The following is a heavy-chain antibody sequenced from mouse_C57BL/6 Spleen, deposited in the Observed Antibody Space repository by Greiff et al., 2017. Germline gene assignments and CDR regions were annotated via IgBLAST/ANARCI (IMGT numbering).Heavy chain of an antibody. CDR1: GFNIKDDY. CDR2: IDPGNGDT. CDR3: TTWDYDGDY. V-gene: IGHV14-4*01. Sequence: VQLQQSGAELVRPGASVKLSCTASGFNIKDDYMHWVKQRPEQGLEWIGWIDPGNGDTEYASKFQGKATITADTSSNTAYLQLSSLASEDTAVYYCTTWDYDGDYWGQGTTLTVAS. D-gene: IGHD2-4*01. J-gene: IGHJ2*01.